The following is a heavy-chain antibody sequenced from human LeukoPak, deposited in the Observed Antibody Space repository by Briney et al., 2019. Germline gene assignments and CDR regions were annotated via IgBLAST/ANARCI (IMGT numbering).Heavy chain of an antibody. CDR2: IGSSSSYI. D-gene: IGHD6-13*01. CDR3: AREGAAAAGASFDY. Sequence: GGSLRLSCAASGFTFSSYSMNWVRQAPGKGLEWVSSIGSSSSYIYYADSVKGRFTISRDNAKNSLYLQMNSLRAEDTAVYYCAREGAAAAGASFDYWGQGTLVTVSS. V-gene: IGHV3-21*01. CDR1: GFTFSSYS. J-gene: IGHJ4*02.